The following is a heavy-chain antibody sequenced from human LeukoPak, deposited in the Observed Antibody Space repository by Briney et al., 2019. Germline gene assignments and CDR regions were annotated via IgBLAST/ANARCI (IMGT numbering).Heavy chain of an antibody. CDR3: ARRGGSGWYFLA. V-gene: IGHV5-51*01. J-gene: IGHJ5*02. CDR2: IYPGDSDT. D-gene: IGHD6-19*01. CDR1: GYRFTSYW. Sequence: GASLKISCQGSGYRFTSYWIGWVRPMPGKGLEWMGIIYPGDSDTRYSPSFQGQVTISADKSINTAYLQWSSLKASDSAMYYCARRGGSGWYFLAWGQGTLVTASS.